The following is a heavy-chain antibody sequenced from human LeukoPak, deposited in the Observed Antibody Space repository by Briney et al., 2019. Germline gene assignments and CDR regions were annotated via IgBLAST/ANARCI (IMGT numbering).Heavy chain of an antibody. CDR3: ARDLRRRVTAIGYGPNEYYYYMDV. D-gene: IGHD4/OR15-4a*01. V-gene: IGHV4-4*07. J-gene: IGHJ6*03. Sequence: SETLSLTCTVSGDFITAYYWSWIRQPPGKGLEWIGRMYTSGSTKYNPSLKSRVTMSVDTSKNQFSLKLSSVTAADTAVYYCARDLRRRVTAIGYGPNEYYYYMDVWGKGTTVTISS. CDR1: GDFITAYY. CDR2: MYTSGST.